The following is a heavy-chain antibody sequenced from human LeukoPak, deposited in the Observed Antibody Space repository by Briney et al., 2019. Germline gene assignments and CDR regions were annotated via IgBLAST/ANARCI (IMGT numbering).Heavy chain of an antibody. CDR1: GGSISSYY. CDR2: IYYSGST. D-gene: IGHD3-10*01. Sequence: SETLSLTCTVSGGSISSYYWSWIRQSPGKGLEWIGYIYYSGSTNYNPSLKSRVTISIDTSKNQFSLKLSSVTAADTAVYYCARDVRDYGSGSYLFDYWGQGTLVTVPS. V-gene: IGHV4-59*01. CDR3: ARDVRDYGSGSYLFDY. J-gene: IGHJ4*02.